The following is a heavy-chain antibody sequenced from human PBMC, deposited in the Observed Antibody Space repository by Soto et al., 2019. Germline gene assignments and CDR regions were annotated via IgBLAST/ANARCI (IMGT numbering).Heavy chain of an antibody. CDR2: ISSSSSYI. J-gene: IGHJ4*02. V-gene: IGHV3-21*01. CDR1: GFTFSSYI. Sequence: PRGALRLSCTASGFTFSSYIMNWVRQAPGKGLEWVSSISSSSSYIYYADSVKGRFTISRDNAKNSLYLQMNSLRAEDTAVYYCARDQSAGGYYVPLFVYWGQGTLFTVSS. D-gene: IGHD3-10*02. CDR3: ARDQSAGGYYVPLFVY.